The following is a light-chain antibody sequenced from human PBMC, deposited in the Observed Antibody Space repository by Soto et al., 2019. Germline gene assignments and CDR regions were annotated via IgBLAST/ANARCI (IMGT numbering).Light chain of an antibody. CDR3: QQRSNWPLT. V-gene: IGKV3-11*01. Sequence: EIWLTQSPATLSLSPGERATLSCRASQSVNTYLAWSQQRPGQAPRPLMYDASNRATGIPARFSGRGSGTDFTLTIDSLEPEDFGVYYCQQRSNWPLTFGGGTKVEIK. CDR2: DAS. CDR1: QSVNTY. J-gene: IGKJ4*01.